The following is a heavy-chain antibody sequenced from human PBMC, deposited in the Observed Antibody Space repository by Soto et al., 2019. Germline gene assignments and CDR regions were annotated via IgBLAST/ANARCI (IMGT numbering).Heavy chain of an antibody. CDR1: GFTFSSYA. CDR3: AKDPTAYYGSGSYSQDFDY. Sequence: PGGSLRLSCAASGFTFSSYAMSWVRQAPGKGLEWVSAISGSGGSTYYADSVKGRFTISRDNSKNTLYLQMNSLRAEDTAVYYCAKDPTAYYGSGSYSQDFDYWGQGTLVTVSS. V-gene: IGHV3-23*01. D-gene: IGHD3-10*01. CDR2: ISGSGGST. J-gene: IGHJ4*02.